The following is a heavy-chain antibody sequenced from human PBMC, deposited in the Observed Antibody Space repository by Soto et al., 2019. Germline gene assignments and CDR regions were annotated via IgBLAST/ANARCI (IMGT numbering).Heavy chain of an antibody. V-gene: IGHV4-61*01. CDR1: GCSVSSGSYY. Sequence: PSETLSLTCTVSGCSVSSGSYYWSWIRQPPGKGLEWIGYIYYSGSTNYNPSLKSRVTISVDTSKNQFSLKLSSVTAADTAVYYCVFVVYSYGNEGFYFWGQGTLVIVSS. CDR3: VFVVYSYGNEGFYF. CDR2: IYYSGST. D-gene: IGHD5-18*01. J-gene: IGHJ4*02.